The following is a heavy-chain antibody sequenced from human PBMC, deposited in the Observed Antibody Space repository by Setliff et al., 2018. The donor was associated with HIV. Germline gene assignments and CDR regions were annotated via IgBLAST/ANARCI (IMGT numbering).Heavy chain of an antibody. V-gene: IGHV4-61*02. CDR1: GASISSGNYY. D-gene: IGHD3-10*01. Sequence: SETPSLTCTVSGASISSGNYYWSWIRQPAGKGLEWIGRIYTSGSTNYNPSLKSRVTISLDTSKDQFSLKLSSVTAADAAVYYCARDQADVYNYLLSGAFDFWGQGAMVTVSS. CDR3: ARDQADVYNYLLSGAFDF. CDR2: IYTSGST. J-gene: IGHJ3*01.